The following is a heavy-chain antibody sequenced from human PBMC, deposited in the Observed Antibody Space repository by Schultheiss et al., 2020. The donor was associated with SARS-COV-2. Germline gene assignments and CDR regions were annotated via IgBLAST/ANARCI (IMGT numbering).Heavy chain of an antibody. CDR3: AKLEPAANYYYYYYMDV. D-gene: IGHD2-2*01. CDR2: ISYDGSNK. CDR1: GFTFSSYE. V-gene: IGHV3-30-3*02. Sequence: GGSLRLSCAASGFTFSSYEMNWVRQAPGKGLEWVAVISYDGSNKYYADSVKGRFTISRDNSKNTLYLQMNSLRAEDTAVYYCAKLEPAANYYYYYYMDVWGKGTTVTVSS. J-gene: IGHJ6*03.